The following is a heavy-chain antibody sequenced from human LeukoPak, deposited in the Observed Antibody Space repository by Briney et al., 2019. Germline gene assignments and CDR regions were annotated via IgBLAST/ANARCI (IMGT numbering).Heavy chain of an antibody. D-gene: IGHD3-22*01. V-gene: IGHV3-33*01. Sequence: GGSLRLSCAASGFTFSSYGMHWVRQAPGKGLEWVAVIWYDGSNKYYADSVKGRFTISRDNSKNTLYLQMNSLRAEDTAVYYCARVGRYYYDSSGLDYWGQGTLVTVSS. CDR2: IWYDGSNK. CDR3: ARVGRYYYDSSGLDY. CDR1: GFTFSSYG. J-gene: IGHJ4*02.